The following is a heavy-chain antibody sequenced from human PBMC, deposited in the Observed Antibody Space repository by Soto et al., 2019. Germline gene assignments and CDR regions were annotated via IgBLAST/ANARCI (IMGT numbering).Heavy chain of an antibody. Sequence: QVQLVQSGAEVKKPGSSVKVSCKASGGTFSSYTISWVRQAPGQGLEWMGRIIPILGIANYAQKFQGRVTITADKSTSTAYMELSSVRSEDTAVYYCASLMSSGYYYGMDVWGQGTTVTVSS. CDR3: ASLMSSGYYYGMDV. J-gene: IGHJ6*02. CDR1: GGTFSSYT. V-gene: IGHV1-69*02. CDR2: IIPILGIA. D-gene: IGHD3-10*01.